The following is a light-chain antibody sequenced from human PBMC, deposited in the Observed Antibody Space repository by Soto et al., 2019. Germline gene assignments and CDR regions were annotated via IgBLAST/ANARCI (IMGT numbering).Light chain of an antibody. CDR2: DNN. Sequence: QSVLMQPPSVSAAPGQKVTVSCSGSSSNIGNNYVSWYQKLPGTAPKLLIYDNNKRPSGTPDRFSGSRSGTSATLGITGLQTGDEADYYCGTWDDSLSAGIFGGGTKVTVL. CDR3: GTWDDSLSAGI. CDR1: SSNIGNNY. J-gene: IGLJ2*01. V-gene: IGLV1-51*01.